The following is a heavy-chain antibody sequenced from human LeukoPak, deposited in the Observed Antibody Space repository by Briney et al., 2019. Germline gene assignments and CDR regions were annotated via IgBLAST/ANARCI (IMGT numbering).Heavy chain of an antibody. D-gene: IGHD1-14*01. CDR1: GFTFSSYS. Sequence: GGSLRLSCAASGFTFSSYSMNWVRQAPGKGLEWVSLISGDGGRTYYADSVKGRFTISRDNSKNSLYLQMNSLRTEDTALYYCAKDSPLGTGWFDPWGQGTLVTVSS. CDR2: ISGDGGRT. CDR3: AKDSPLGTGWFDP. J-gene: IGHJ5*02. V-gene: IGHV3-43*02.